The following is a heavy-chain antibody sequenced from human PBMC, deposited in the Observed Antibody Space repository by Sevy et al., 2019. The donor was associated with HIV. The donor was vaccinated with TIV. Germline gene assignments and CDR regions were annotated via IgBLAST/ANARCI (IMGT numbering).Heavy chain of an antibody. CDR3: ARVRYTYGFPISFDY. Sequence: SETLSLTCSVSGGSISSYYWSWIRQPPGKGLEWIDYSGSTSYNSSLKSRVTISVDRSKNQFSLKLRSVTAADTAIYYCARVRYTYGFPISFDYWGQGILVTVSS. D-gene: IGHD5-18*01. CDR2: YSGST. CDR1: GGSISSYY. J-gene: IGHJ4*02. V-gene: IGHV4-59*01.